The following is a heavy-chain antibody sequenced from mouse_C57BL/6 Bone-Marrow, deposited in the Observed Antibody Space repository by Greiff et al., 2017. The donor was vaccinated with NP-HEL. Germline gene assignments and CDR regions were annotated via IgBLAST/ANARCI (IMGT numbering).Heavy chain of an antibody. CDR2: IYPGGGYT. D-gene: IGHD2-2*01. Sequence: SGAELVRPGTSVKMSCKASGYTFTNYWIGWAKQRPGHGLEWIGDIYPGGGYTNYNEKFKGKATLTADKSSSTAYMQFSSLTSEDSAIYYCARRGMVTTFDYWGQGTTLTVSS. V-gene: IGHV1-63*01. CDR3: ARRGMVTTFDY. CDR1: GYTFTNYW. J-gene: IGHJ2*01.